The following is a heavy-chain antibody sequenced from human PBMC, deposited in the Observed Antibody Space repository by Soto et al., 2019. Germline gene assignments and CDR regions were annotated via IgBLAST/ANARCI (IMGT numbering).Heavy chain of an antibody. CDR2: IYWDDDK. CDR3: AHTSSSGWSPDAFDI. J-gene: IGHJ3*02. Sequence: QITLKESGPTLVKPTQTLTLTCTFSGFSLSTSGVGVGWIRQPPGKALEWLALIYWDDDKRYSPSLKSRLTLTKDTSKNPVVLTLPHMDPVDTATYYCAHTSSSGWSPDAFDIWGQGTMVTVSS. CDR1: GFSLSTSGVG. V-gene: IGHV2-5*02. D-gene: IGHD6-19*01.